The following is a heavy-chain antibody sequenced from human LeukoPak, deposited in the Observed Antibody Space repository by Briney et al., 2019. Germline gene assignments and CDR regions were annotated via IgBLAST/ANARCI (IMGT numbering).Heavy chain of an antibody. Sequence: GESLKISCKGSGYSFTSYWIGWVRQMPGKGLEWMGIIYPGDSDTRYSPSFQGQVTISADKSISTAYLQWSSLKASDTAIYYCERLYDFWSGYPYYFDYWGQGTLVTVSS. CDR1: GYSFTSYW. D-gene: IGHD3-3*01. J-gene: IGHJ4*02. CDR3: ERLYDFWSGYPYYFDY. CDR2: IYPGDSDT. V-gene: IGHV5-51*01.